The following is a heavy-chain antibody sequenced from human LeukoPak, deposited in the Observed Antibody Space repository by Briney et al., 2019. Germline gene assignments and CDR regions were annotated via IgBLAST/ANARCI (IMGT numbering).Heavy chain of an antibody. D-gene: IGHD7-27*01. Sequence: SGTLSPTCAVSAPFTSSSTSGTWMRQPTGKGLEWIGEIYHSGSTNYNPSLKSRVTISVDNSKNHFSRTLSSVTAADTGVYYCAKSGDYRCHPWGQGTLVSVS. CDR3: AKSGDYRCHP. CDR1: APFTSSSTS. CDR2: IYHSGST. J-gene: IGHJ5*02. V-gene: IGHV4-4*02.